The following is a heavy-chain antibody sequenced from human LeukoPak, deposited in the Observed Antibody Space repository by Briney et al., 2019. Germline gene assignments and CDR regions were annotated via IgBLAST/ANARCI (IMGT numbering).Heavy chain of an antibody. V-gene: IGHV1-18*01. CDR1: GYTFTSYG. J-gene: IGHJ4*02. Sequence: ASVKVSCKASGYTFTSYGISWVRQAPGQGLEWMGWISAYNGNTNYAQKLQGRVTMTTDTSTSTAYMELRSLRSDDTAVYYCARDHRWYCSCTSCSSDYWGQGTLVTVSS. CDR2: ISAYNGNT. D-gene: IGHD2-2*01. CDR3: ARDHRWYCSCTSCSSDY.